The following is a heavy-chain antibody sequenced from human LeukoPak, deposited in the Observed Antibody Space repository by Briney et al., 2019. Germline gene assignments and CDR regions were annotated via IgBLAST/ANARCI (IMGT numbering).Heavy chain of an antibody. J-gene: IGHJ6*02. CDR1: GGSISSYY. D-gene: IGHD4-17*01. CDR3: ARDQNDYGAHGRGMDV. CDR2: IYYSGST. V-gene: IGHV4-59*01. Sequence: PSETLSLTCTVSGGSISSYYWSWLRQPPGKGLEWIGYIYYSGSTNYNPSLKSRGTISVDPSKNQFSLKLSSVTAADTAVYYCARDQNDYGAHGRGMDVWGQGTTVTVSS.